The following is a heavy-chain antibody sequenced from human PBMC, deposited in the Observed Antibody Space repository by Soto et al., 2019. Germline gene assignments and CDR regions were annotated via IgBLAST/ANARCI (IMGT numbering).Heavy chain of an antibody. J-gene: IGHJ6*02. V-gene: IGHV1-69*06. CDR1: GGTFSSYA. D-gene: IGHD3-3*01. CDR3: ARTGGSITTIFGVVIHPHYYYYGMDV. Sequence: QVQLVQSGAEVKKPGSSVKVSCKASGGTFSSYAISWVRQAPGQGLEWMGGIIPIFGTANYAQKFQGRVTTTADKSTSTTYMERSSLRSEDTAVYYCARTGGSITTIFGVVIHPHYYYYGMDVWGQGTTVTVSS. CDR2: IIPIFGTA.